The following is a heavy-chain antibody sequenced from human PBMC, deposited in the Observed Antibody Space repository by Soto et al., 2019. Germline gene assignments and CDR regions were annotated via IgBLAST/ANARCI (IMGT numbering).Heavy chain of an antibody. V-gene: IGHV4-34*01. Sequence: SETLSLTCAVYGGSFIGYYWSWIRQPPWKGLEWIGEINHSGSTNYNPSLKSRVTISVDTSKNQFSLKLSSVTAADTAVYYCARAVYDFWSGAYYYYYYYMDVWGKGTTVTVSS. D-gene: IGHD3-3*01. CDR2: INHSGST. J-gene: IGHJ6*03. CDR1: GGSFIGYY. CDR3: ARAVYDFWSGAYYYYYYYMDV.